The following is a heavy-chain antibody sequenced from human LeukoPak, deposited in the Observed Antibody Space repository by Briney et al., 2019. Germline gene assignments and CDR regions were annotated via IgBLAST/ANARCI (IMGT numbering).Heavy chain of an antibody. Sequence: SETLSLTCTVSGGSISSSSYYWGWLRQPPGTGLEWIGSIYYSGSTYYNPSLKSRVTISVDTSKNQFSLKLSSVTAADTAVYYCARSFGYYDFWSGYSADYWGQGTLVTVSS. CDR3: ARSFGYYDFWSGYSADY. CDR2: IYYSGST. CDR1: GGSISSSSYY. V-gene: IGHV4-39*01. J-gene: IGHJ4*02. D-gene: IGHD3-3*01.